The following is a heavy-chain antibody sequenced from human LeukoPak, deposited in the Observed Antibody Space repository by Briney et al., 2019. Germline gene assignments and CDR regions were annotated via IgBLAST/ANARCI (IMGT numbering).Heavy chain of an antibody. Sequence: ASVKVSCKASGYTFTGYYMHWVRQAPEQGLEWMGWINPNSGGTNYAQKFQGRVTMTRDTSISTAYMELSRLRSDDTAVYYCAKGPSGSQNPGLVDYWGQGTLVTVSS. CDR3: AKGPSGSQNPGLVDY. CDR1: GYTFTGYY. D-gene: IGHD1-26*01. V-gene: IGHV1-2*02. J-gene: IGHJ4*02. CDR2: INPNSGGT.